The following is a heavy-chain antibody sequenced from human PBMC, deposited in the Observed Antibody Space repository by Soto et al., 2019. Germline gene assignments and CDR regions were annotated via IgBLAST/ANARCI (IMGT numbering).Heavy chain of an antibody. CDR2: INVDNGDT. CDR1: VYSFRSYG. J-gene: IGHJ5*02. V-gene: IGHV1-3*01. Sequence: WXSVKVSCKASVYSFRSYGIEWVRQAPGRRLEWMGWINVDNGDTKYSQKFQDRVTIIRDTSASTVYMELSSLRAEDTAVYYYARVGLKYLRWFEPWGQGSLVTVSS. D-gene: IGHD6-6*01. CDR3: ARVGLKYLRWFEP.